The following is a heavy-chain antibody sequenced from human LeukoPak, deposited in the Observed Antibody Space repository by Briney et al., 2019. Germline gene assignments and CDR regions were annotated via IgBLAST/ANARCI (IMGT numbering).Heavy chain of an antibody. J-gene: IGHJ4*02. CDR2: IYYSGST. CDR3: ARVDIVATFDY. V-gene: IGHV4-30-4*01. Sequence: PSETLSLTCTVSGGSISSGDYYWSWIRQPPGKGLEWIGYIYYSGSTYYNPSLKSRVTISVDTSKNQFSLKLSSVTAADTAVYYCARVDIVATFDYWGQGTLVTVSS. CDR1: GGSISSGDYY. D-gene: IGHD5-12*01.